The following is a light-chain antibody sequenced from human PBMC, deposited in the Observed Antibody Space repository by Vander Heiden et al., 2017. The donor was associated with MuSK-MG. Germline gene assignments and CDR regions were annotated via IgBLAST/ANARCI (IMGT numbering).Light chain of an antibody. Sequence: DIQMTQSPSTLSASIGDTVIISCRASQTIRTSLAWYQQKPGKAPNLLIYGASSLQTGVPSRFSGSGSGTEFTLTITTLQPDDFATYCCQQYHTPSFGQGTKVEIK. CDR1: QTIRTS. J-gene: IGKJ1*01. V-gene: IGKV1-5*01. CDR2: GAS. CDR3: QQYHTPS.